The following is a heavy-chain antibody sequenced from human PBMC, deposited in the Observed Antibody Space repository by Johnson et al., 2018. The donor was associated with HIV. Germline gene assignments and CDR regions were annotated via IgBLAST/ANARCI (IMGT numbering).Heavy chain of an antibody. V-gene: IGHV3-30*04. CDR2: ISYDGSNK. CDR1: GFTCSSYA. CDR3: ARDWGLYSSGWYVDAFDI. J-gene: IGHJ3*02. Sequence: QVQLVESGGGVVQPGRSLRLSCAASGFTCSSYAMHWVRQAPGKGLEWVAVISYDGSNKYYADSVKGRFTISRDNSKNTLYLQMNSLRAEDTAVYYCARDWGLYSSGWYVDAFDIWGQGTMVTVSS. D-gene: IGHD6-19*01.